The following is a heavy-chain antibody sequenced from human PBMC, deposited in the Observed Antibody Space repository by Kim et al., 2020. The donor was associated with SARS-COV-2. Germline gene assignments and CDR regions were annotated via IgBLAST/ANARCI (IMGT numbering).Heavy chain of an antibody. D-gene: IGHD3-10*01. CDR1: GGSISSSSYY. CDR3: EVRGVISGGNFDY. J-gene: IGHJ4*02. V-gene: IGHV4-39*07. Sequence: SETLSLTCTVSGGSISSSSYYWGWIRQPPGKGLEWIGSIYYSGSTYYNPSLKSRVTISVDTSKNQFSLKLSSVTAADTAVYYCEVRGVISGGNFDYWGQGTLVTVSS. CDR2: IYYSGST.